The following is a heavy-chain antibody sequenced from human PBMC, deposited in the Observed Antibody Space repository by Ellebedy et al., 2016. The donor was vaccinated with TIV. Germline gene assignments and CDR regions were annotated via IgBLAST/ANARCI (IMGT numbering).Heavy chain of an antibody. CDR3: ARSASGTYYYYYINV. Sequence: WIRQPPGKGLEWVSGISWNDGSISYAYSVKGRFTISRDNAKRSLYLQSNSLRVEDTALYNGARSASGTYYYYYINVWGKGTTVTVSS. J-gene: IGHJ6*03. V-gene: IGHV3-20*01. CDR2: ISWNDGSI. D-gene: IGHD1-26*01.